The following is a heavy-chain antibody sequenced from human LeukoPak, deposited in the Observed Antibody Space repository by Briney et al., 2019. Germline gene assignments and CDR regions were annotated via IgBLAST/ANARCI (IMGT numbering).Heavy chain of an antibody. CDR2: LDTGGAT. Sequence: GGSLRLSCAVSGFTVRSHFMAWVRQAPGKGLEWVSVLDTGGATHYADSVKGRFTISRDNTWNTLFLQMNSLRDEDTAVYYCARVRNSYPGDPYYFDYWGQGTLVTVSS. CDR1: GFTVRSHF. J-gene: IGHJ4*02. V-gene: IGHV3-53*01. CDR3: ARVRNSYPGDPYYFDY. D-gene: IGHD4-23*01.